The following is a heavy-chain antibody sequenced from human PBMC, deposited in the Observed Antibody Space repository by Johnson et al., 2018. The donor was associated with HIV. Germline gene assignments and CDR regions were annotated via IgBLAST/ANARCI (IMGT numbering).Heavy chain of an antibody. D-gene: IGHD4-23*01. Sequence: EQLVESGGGLVQPGGSLRLSCAASGFTFSSYDMHWVRHATGKVLEWVSAIGTAGDTYYPGSVKGRFTISRENAKNSLYLQMNSLRAGDTAVYYCAREAQTHAFDIWGQGTMVTVSS. CDR2: IGTAGDT. V-gene: IGHV3-13*01. CDR3: AREAQTHAFDI. J-gene: IGHJ3*02. CDR1: GFTFSSYD.